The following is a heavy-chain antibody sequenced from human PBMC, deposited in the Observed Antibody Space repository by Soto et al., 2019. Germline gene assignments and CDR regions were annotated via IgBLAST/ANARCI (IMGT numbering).Heavy chain of an antibody. J-gene: IGHJ4*02. CDR1: GFPFTTYG. V-gene: IGHV3-30*03. CDR2: ISYDGSNK. CDR3: VGGQYYFDY. D-gene: IGHD3-10*01. Sequence: QVQLVESGGGVVQPGRSLRLSCAASGFPFTTYGMHWVREGPGKGLEWVAVISYDGSNKYYADSVKGRFTICRDNSKNTMYLQMNSLRREDTALYYCVGGQYYFDYRGQGTLVTVSS.